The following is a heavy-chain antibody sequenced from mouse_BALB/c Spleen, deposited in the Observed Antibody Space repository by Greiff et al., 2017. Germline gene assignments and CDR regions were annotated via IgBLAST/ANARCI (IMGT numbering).Heavy chain of an antibody. CDR1: GFNIKDTY. J-gene: IGHJ2*01. D-gene: IGHD1-1*01. CDR3: ATTVVFDD. CDR2: IDPANGNT. V-gene: IGHV14-3*02. Sequence: VQLQQSGAELVKPGASVKLSCTASGFNIKDTYMHWVKQRPEQGLEWIGRIDPANGNTKYDPKFPGKATITADTSSNTAYLQLSSLTSEDTAVYYYATTVVFDDWGQGTTLTVSS.